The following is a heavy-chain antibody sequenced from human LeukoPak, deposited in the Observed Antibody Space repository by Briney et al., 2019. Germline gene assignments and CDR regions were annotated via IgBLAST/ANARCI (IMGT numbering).Heavy chain of an antibody. D-gene: IGHD1-1*01. CDR1: GGSISSVGYY. CDR2: SYYSGST. J-gene: IGHJ3*02. CDR3: ARERQEDAFDI. Sequence: PSETLSLTCTVSGGSISSVGYYWSWIRQHPGKGLELIGYSYYSGSTYYNPSLKSRVTISVDTSKNQFSLKLSSVTAADTAVYYCARERQEDAFDIWGQGTMVTVSS. V-gene: IGHV4-31*03.